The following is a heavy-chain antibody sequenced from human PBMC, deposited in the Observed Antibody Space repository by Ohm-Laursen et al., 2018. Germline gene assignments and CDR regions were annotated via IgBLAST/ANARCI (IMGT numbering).Heavy chain of an antibody. J-gene: IGHJ4*02. CDR1: GFTFSNHW. D-gene: IGHD6-19*01. Sequence: GSLRLSCAASGFTFSNHWMSWVRQAPGKGLEWVANIKPDGNEKLYVDSVKGRFTISRDNAKNSLYLQMNSLRVEDTAVYYCARAGSGWYEYWGQGTLVTVSS. CDR2: IKPDGNEK. CDR3: ARAGSGWYEY. V-gene: IGHV3-7*01.